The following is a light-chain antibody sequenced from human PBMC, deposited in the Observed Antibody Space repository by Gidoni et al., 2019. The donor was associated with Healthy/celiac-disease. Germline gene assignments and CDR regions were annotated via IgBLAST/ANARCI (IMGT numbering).Light chain of an antibody. CDR3: QQYDNLPLT. CDR2: DAS. Sequence: DIQIPQSPSSLSASVVYRVTITCQASQDISNYLNWYQQKPGKAPKLLIYDASTLETGVPSRFSGSGSGKDFTFTISSLQHEDIATYYCQQYDNLPLTFGGGTKVEIK. CDR1: QDISNY. V-gene: IGKV1-33*01. J-gene: IGKJ4*01.